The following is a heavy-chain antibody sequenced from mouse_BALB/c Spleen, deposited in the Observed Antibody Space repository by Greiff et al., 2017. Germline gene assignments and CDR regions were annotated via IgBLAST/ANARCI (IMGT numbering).Heavy chain of an antibody. CDR3: ARYYGSSYGFAY. D-gene: IGHD1-1*01. CDR2: ISYSGST. Sequence: EVKLQESGPGLVKPSQSLSLTCTVTGYSITSDYAWNWIRQFPGNKLEWMGYISYSGSTSYNPSLKSRISITRDTSKNQFFLQLNSVTTEDTATYYCARYYGSSYGFAYWGQGTLVTVSA. CDR1: GYSITSDYA. V-gene: IGHV3-2*02. J-gene: IGHJ3*01.